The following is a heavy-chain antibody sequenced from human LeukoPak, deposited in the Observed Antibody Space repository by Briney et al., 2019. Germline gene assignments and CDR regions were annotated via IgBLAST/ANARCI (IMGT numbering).Heavy chain of an antibody. Sequence: PGGSLRLSCAASGFTFSSYSMNWVRQAPGKGLEWVSSISSSSSYIYYADSVKGRFTISRDNAKNSLYLQMNSLRAEDTAVYYCASKQWPTANFDYWGQGTLVTVSS. CDR3: ASKQWPTANFDY. CDR1: GFTFSSYS. D-gene: IGHD6-19*01. CDR2: ISSSSSYI. J-gene: IGHJ4*02. V-gene: IGHV3-21*01.